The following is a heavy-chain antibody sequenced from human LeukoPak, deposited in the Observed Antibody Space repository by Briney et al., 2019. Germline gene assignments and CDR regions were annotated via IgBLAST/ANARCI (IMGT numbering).Heavy chain of an antibody. Sequence: GGSLRLSCAVSGITLSNYGMSWVRQAPGKGLEWVAGISGSGGRTNYADAVRGRFTISRDNAKNTLFLQMNSLRVEDTAVYFCAKRGVVIRVILVGFHKEAYYFDSWGQGALVTVSS. J-gene: IGHJ4*02. CDR2: ISGSGGRT. V-gene: IGHV3-23*01. CDR3: AKRGVVIRVILVGFHKEAYYFDS. D-gene: IGHD3-22*01. CDR1: GITLSNYG.